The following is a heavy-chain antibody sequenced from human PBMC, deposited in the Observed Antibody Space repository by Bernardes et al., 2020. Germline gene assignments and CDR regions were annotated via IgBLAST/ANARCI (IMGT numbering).Heavy chain of an antibody. CDR2: IYDSGST. Sequence: SETLYLTCTVSGGSISDYSWSWIRQPPGKGLEWIGYIYDSGSTDYNPSLKSRVTISVDTSKNQFSLKVTSVTAADTAVYYCARRRRRGDFDYWGQGTLVTVSS. V-gene: IGHV4-59*08. D-gene: IGHD6-25*01. CDR3: ARRRRRGDFDY. CDR1: GGSISDYS. J-gene: IGHJ4*02.